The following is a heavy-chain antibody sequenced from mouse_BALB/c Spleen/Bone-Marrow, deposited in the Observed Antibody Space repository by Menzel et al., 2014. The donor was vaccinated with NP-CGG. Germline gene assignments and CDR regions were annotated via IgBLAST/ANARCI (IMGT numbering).Heavy chain of an antibody. CDR2: IRSKSNNYAT. Sequence: EVQLVESGGGLVQPKGSLKLSCAASGFTFNTYAMNWVRQAPGKVLEWVARIRSKSNNYATYYADSVKDGFTISRDDSQSMLYLQMNNLKTEDTAMYYCVRHEGGYGYDAWFAYWGQGTLVTVSA. CDR1: GFTFNTYA. CDR3: VRHEGGYGYDAWFAY. J-gene: IGHJ3*01. V-gene: IGHV10-1*02. D-gene: IGHD2-2*01.